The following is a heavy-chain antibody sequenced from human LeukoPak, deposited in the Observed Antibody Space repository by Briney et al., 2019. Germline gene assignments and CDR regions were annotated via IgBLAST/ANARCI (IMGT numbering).Heavy chain of an antibody. CDR3: ARDSSDGYNPIDY. CDR2: INPNSGDT. Sequence: GASVKVSCKASGYTFTGNYMNWVRQAPGQGLEWVGWINPNSGDTSCAQKFQGRVTMTRDTSISTAYMELTRLRSDDTAVYYCARDSSDGYNPIDYWGQGTLVTVSS. V-gene: IGHV1-2*02. D-gene: IGHD5-24*01. J-gene: IGHJ4*02. CDR1: GYTFTGNY.